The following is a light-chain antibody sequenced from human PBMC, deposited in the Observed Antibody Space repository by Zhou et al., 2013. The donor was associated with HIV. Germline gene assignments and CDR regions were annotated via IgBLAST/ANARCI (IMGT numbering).Light chain of an antibody. CDR1: RDISVY. Sequence: DVQMTQSPSSLSASVGDRVSVTCQASRDISVYLNWYQQKPGKAPKLIIYDASHLERGVPKRFTGGGSGTHFTLTITNLQPEDFATYYCQHYHHLPPYTFGPGTKLDMK. CDR2: DAS. J-gene: IGKJ2*01. V-gene: IGKV1-33*01. CDR3: QHYHHLPPYT.